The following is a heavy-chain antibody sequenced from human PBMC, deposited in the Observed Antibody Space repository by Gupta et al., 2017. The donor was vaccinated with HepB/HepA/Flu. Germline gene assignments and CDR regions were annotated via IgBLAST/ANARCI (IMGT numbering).Heavy chain of an antibody. CDR1: GFTFSSYS. CDR2: ISSSSSTI. CDR3: HLYDSSGYPGYYYMDV. J-gene: IGHJ6*03. D-gene: IGHD3-22*01. Sequence: EVQLVESGGGLVQPGGSLRLSCAASGFTFSSYSMNWVRLAPGKGLEWVSYISSSSSTIYYADSVKGRFTISRDNAKNSLYLQMNSLRDEDTAVYYCHLYDSSGYPGYYYMDVWGKGTTVTVSS. V-gene: IGHV3-48*02.